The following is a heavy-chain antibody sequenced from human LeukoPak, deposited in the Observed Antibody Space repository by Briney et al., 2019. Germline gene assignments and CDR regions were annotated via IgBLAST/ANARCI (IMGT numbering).Heavy chain of an antibody. J-gene: IGHJ4*02. CDR3: ARARYDSSGYYWGPYYFDY. CDR1: GFTFSSYW. D-gene: IGHD3-22*01. V-gene: IGHV3-7*01. Sequence: PGGSLRLSCAASGFTFSSYWMSWVRQAPGKGLEWVANIKQDGSEKYYVDSVKGRFTISRDNAKNSLYLQMNSLRAEDTAVYYCARARYDSSGYYWGPYYFDYWGQGTLVTVSS. CDR2: IKQDGSEK.